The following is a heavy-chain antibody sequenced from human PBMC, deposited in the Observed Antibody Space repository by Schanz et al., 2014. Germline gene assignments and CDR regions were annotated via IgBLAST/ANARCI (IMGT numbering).Heavy chain of an antibody. J-gene: IGHJ4*02. Sequence: EVQLLESGGGLVQPGGSLRLSCVASGFTFSSYAMSWVRQAPGKGLEWVSGISDNGISTYYADSVKGRFSISRDNAKNSLYLQMNSLRAEDTAVYYCVRETRRNYFDYWGQGTLVTVSS. CDR1: GFTFSSYA. CDR3: VRETRRNYFDY. CDR2: ISDNGIST. V-gene: IGHV3-23*01.